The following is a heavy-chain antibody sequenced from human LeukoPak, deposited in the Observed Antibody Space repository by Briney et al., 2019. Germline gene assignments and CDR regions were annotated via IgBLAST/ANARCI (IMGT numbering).Heavy chain of an antibody. CDR1: GFTFRSHS. CDR2: ISPDGTNI. J-gene: IGHJ4*02. D-gene: IGHD5-24*01. V-gene: IGHV3-30-3*01. CDR3: SRDGEHGYNDIDF. Sequence: GRSLRLSCAASGFTFRSHSMHWVRQAPVRGLESVAVISPDGTNIYYAGSVKGRFTISRDNSENTLYLQMNSLRAEDTALYYCSRDGEHGYNDIDFWGQGTLVTVSS.